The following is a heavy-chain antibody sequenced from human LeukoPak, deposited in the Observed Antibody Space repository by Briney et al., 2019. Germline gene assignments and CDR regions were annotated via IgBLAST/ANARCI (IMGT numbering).Heavy chain of an antibody. V-gene: IGHV4-61*01. D-gene: IGHD1-26*01. CDR3: ASMSGSYNY. CDR1: GGSVSSGSYY. J-gene: IGHJ4*02. Sequence: SETLSLTCPVSGGSVSSGSYYWSWIRQPPGKGLEWIGEIYHSGSTNYNPSLKSRVTISVDKSKNQFSLKLSSVTAADTAVYYCASMSGSYNYWGQGTLVTVSS. CDR2: IYHSGST.